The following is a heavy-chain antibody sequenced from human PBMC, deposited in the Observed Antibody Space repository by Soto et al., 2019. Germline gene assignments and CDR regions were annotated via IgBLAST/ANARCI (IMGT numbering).Heavy chain of an antibody. CDR1: GGTFSSYA. CDR2: IIPIFGTA. CDR3: ARVLYPIVDIVVTTVAAAELFGGMDV. V-gene: IGHV1-69*13. D-gene: IGHD5-12*01. J-gene: IGHJ6*02. Sequence: SVKVSCKASGGTFSSYAISWVRQAPGQGLEWMGGIIPIFGTANYAQKFQGRVTITADESTSTAYMELSSLRSEDTAVYYCARVLYPIVDIVVTTVAAAELFGGMDVWGQGTTVTVSS.